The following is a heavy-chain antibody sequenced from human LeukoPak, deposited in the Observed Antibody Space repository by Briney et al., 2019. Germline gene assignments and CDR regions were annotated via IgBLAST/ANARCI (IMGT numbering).Heavy chain of an antibody. J-gene: IGHJ4*02. D-gene: IGHD3-10*01. CDR3: AREISYYYGSGSLSTRPLNY. CDR1: GFTFSSYA. CDR2: ISYDGSNK. V-gene: IGHV3-30-3*01. Sequence: PGGSLRLSCAASGFTFSSYAMHWVRQAPGKGLEWVAVISYDGSNKYYADSVKGRFTIPRDNSKNTLYLQMNSLRAEDTAVYYCAREISYYYGSGSLSTRPLNYWGQGTLVTVSS.